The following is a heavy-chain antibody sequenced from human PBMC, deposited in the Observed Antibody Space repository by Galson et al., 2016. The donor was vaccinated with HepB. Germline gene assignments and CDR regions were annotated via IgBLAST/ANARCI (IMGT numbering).Heavy chain of an antibody. J-gene: IGHJ4*02. V-gene: IGHV3-21*04. CDR1: GFTFSSYT. D-gene: IGHD3-16*01. Sequence: SLRLSCAASGFTFSSYTMNWVRRSPGKGLEWVSSISSSSTYIHYEDSVKGRFTISRDNSKNTLYLYMNSLSAGDTAVYYCGKHGGFDYWGQGALVTVSS. CDR2: ISSSSTYI. CDR3: GKHGGFDY.